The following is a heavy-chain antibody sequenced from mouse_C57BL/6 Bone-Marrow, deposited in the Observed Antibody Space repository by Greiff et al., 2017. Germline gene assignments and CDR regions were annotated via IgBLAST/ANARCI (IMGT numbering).Heavy chain of an antibody. CDR3: ASRDDYGFDY. CDR1: GYAFSSSW. J-gene: IGHJ2*01. CDR2: IYPGDGDT. V-gene: IGHV1-82*01. Sequence: VQLQESGPELVKPGASVKISCKASGYAFSSSWMNWVKQRPGKGLEWIGRIYPGDGDTNYNGKFKGKATLTADKSSSTAYMQLRSLTSEDSAVCVCASRDDYGFDYWGQGTTLTVSS. D-gene: IGHD2-4*01.